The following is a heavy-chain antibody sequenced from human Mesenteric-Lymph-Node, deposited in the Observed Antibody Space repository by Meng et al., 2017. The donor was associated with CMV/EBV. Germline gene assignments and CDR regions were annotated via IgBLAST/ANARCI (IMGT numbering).Heavy chain of an antibody. J-gene: IGHJ4*02. D-gene: IGHD3-22*01. CDR1: GYKFTNYD. CDR2: ISSYNGET. CDR3: ALSSFDSSGYYPDY. Sequence: CGASGYKFTNYDITWVRQAPGQGLAWMGWISSYNGETNYAEEFQGRVTMTKGTSTAYLELRSLTSDDTAVYYCALSSFDSSGYYPDYWGQGTLVTVSS. V-gene: IGHV1-18*04.